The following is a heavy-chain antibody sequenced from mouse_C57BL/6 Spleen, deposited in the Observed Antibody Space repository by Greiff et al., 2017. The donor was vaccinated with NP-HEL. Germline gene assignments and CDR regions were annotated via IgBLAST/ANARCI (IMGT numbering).Heavy chain of an antibody. CDR2: IWSGGST. CDR3: ARKLDYDYAGYAMDY. J-gene: IGHJ4*01. V-gene: IGHV2-2*01. D-gene: IGHD2-4*01. Sequence: VNLVESGPGLVQPSQSLSITCTVSGFSLTSYGVHWVRQSPGKGLEWLGVIWSGGSTDYNAAFISRLSISKDNSKSQVFFKMNRLQADDTAIYYCARKLDYDYAGYAMDYWGQGTSVTVSS. CDR1: GFSLTSYG.